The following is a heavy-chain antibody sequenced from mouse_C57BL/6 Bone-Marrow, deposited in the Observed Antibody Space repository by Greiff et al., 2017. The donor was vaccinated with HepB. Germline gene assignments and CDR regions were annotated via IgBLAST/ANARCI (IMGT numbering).Heavy chain of an antibody. D-gene: IGHD1-1*01. J-gene: IGHJ2*01. CDR1: GFTFSSYA. CDR3: AREVHYERLFDY. Sequence: DVKLQESGGGLVKPGGSLKLSCAASGFTFSSYAMSWVRQTPEKRLEWVATISDGGSYTYYPDNVKGRFTISRDNAKNNLYLQMSHLKSEDTAMYYCAREVHYERLFDYWGQGTTLTVSS. V-gene: IGHV5-4*01. CDR2: ISDGGSYT.